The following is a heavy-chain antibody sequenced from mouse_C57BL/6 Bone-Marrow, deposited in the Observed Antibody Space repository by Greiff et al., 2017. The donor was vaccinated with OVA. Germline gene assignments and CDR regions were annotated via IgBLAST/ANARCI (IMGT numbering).Heavy chain of an antibody. J-gene: IGHJ1*03. CDR2: INYDGSST. Sequence: EVKLMESEGGLVQPGSSMKLSCTASGFTFSDYYMAWVRQVPEKGLEWVANINYDGSSTYYLDSLKSRFIISRDNAKNILYLQMSSLKSENTATYYCARETDYYGSSYDWYFDVWGTGTTVTVSS. CDR3: ARETDYYGSSYDWYFDV. V-gene: IGHV5-16*01. D-gene: IGHD1-1*01. CDR1: GFTFSDYY.